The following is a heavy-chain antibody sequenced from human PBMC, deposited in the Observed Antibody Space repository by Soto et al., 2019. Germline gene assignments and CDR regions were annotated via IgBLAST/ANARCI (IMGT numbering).Heavy chain of an antibody. V-gene: IGHV4-39*01. J-gene: IGHJ6*02. CDR2: IYYDGNT. CDR3: ASRLGYGYAMDV. D-gene: IGHD5-12*01. Sequence: QLQLQQSGPGLVKPSETLSLSCSVSGDSISSGGYYWVWIRQPPGKGLEWIGSIYYDGNTFYNASLNSRRTISRDTSKNQFALKLSSVTAADTAVYYCASRLGYGYAMDVWGQGTTVTVSS. CDR1: GDSISSGGYY.